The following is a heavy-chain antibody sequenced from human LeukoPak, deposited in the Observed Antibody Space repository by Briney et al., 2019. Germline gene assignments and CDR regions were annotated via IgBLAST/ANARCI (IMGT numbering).Heavy chain of an antibody. J-gene: IGHJ4*02. CDR2: ISGSGGST. CDR3: ARDEIAAAGTDY. CDR1: GXTFSNFA. Sequence: TGGSLRLSCAASGXTFSNFAMSWVRQAPGKGLEWVSAISGSGGSTYYADSVKGRFTISRDNSKNTLYLQMNSLRAEDTAVYYCARDEIAAAGTDYWGQGTLVTVSS. V-gene: IGHV3-23*01. D-gene: IGHD6-13*01.